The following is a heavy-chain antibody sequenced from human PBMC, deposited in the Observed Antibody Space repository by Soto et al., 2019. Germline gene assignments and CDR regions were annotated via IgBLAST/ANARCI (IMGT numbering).Heavy chain of an antibody. Sequence: PSETLSLTCTVSGDSFSNYYCDWVRKSAGKGLEWIGRIYPTGSTTYNPSLKSRLTMSVDTSKNQFSLRLTPMTAADTAVYYCATGRSEVVPGAMDTWGQGTRVTVSS. CDR1: GDSFSNYY. J-gene: IGHJ5*02. CDR3: ATGRSEVVPGAMDT. V-gene: IGHV4-4*07. CDR2: IYPTGST. D-gene: IGHD2-2*01.